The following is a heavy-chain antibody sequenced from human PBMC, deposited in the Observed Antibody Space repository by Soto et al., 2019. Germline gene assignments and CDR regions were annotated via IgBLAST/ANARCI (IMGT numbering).Heavy chain of an antibody. CDR3: ARVSDTAMVWCCGY. CDR2: ISYDGSNK. CDR1: GFTFSSYA. D-gene: IGHD5-18*01. Sequence: QVQLVESGGGVVQPGRSLRLSCAASGFTFSSYAMHWVRQAPGKGLEWVAVISYDGSNKYYADSVKGRFTISRDNSKNPLYLQRNSLRAEDTAGSYCARVSDTAMVWCCGYWGQGTLVTVSP. J-gene: IGHJ4*02. V-gene: IGHV3-30-3*01.